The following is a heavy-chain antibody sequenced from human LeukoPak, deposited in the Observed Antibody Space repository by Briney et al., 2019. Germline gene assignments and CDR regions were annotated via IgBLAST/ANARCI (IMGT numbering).Heavy chain of an antibody. V-gene: IGHV3-64D*09. Sequence: PGGSLRLSCSASGFTFSIYPMHWVRQAPGKGLEYVSTIFTNGDTTSYAASVKGRFTTSRDDSKNTLYLQMSSLRPEDTAVYYCVKSPSDGLDVWGQGGTVTVSS. CDR2: IFTNGDTT. CDR1: GFTFSIYP. J-gene: IGHJ6*02. CDR3: VKSPSDGLDV.